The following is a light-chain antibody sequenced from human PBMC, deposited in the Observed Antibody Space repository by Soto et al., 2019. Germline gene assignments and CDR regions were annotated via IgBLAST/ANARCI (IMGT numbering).Light chain of an antibody. CDR2: DAS. CDR1: QSLANY. CDR3: QQYDELPVT. Sequence: DVRLTQSPSTLSASVGDRVAITCQASQSLANYLNWFQQRPGTAPQLLISDASHLEPGVPSRFSGQRSDSFFTLVITNLQPEDFATYYCQQYDELPVTFGGGTRVEV. V-gene: IGKV1-33*01. J-gene: IGKJ4*01.